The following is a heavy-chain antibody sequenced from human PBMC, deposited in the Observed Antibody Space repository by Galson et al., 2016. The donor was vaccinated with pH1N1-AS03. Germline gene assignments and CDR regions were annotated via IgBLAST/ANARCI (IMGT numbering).Heavy chain of an antibody. CDR2: ISSSGGTT. J-gene: IGHJ4*02. CDR3: AEASAAAGTRTFDY. V-gene: IGHV3-23*01. D-gene: IGHD6-13*01. Sequence: SLRLSCAASGFTFSSYAMNWVRQAPGKGLEWVSAISSSGGTTYYADSVKGRFTISRDNSKNTLYLQMNSLRAEDTAVYYCAEASAAAGTRTFDYWGQGTLVTVSS. CDR1: GFTFSSYA.